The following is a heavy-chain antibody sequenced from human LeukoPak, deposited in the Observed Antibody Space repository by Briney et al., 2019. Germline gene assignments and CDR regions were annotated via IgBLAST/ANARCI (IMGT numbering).Heavy chain of an antibody. CDR2: IYYSGST. J-gene: IGHJ3*02. CDR3: ARGGSGWRQLDAFDI. CDR1: GGSISSSSYY. D-gene: IGHD6-25*01. Sequence: SETLSLTCTVSGGSISSSSYYWGWIRQPPGKGLEWIVSIYYSGSTYYNPSLKSRVTISVDTSKNQFSLKLSSVTAVDTAVYYCARGGSGWRQLDAFDIWGQGTMVTVSS. V-gene: IGHV4-39*07.